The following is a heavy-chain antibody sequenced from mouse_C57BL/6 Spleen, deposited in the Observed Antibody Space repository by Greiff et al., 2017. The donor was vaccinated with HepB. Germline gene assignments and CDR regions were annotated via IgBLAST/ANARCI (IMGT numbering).Heavy chain of an antibody. D-gene: IGHD1-1*01. CDR3: ARSDYYGSSVYYFDY. J-gene: IGHJ2*01. CDR2: IDPSDSYT. V-gene: IGHV1-50*01. CDR1: GYTFTSYW. Sequence: VKLQQPGAELVKPGASVKLSCKASGYTFTSYWMQWVKQRPGQGLEWIGEIDPSDSYTNYNQKFKGKATLTVDTSSSTAYMQLSSLTSEDSAVYYCARSDYYGSSVYYFDYWGQGTTLTVSS.